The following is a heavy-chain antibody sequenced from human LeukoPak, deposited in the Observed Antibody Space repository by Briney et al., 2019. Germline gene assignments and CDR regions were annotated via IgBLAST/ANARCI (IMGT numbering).Heavy chain of an antibody. CDR3: ARYDTTWFYLDY. Sequence: PGGSLRLSCAASGFTFSSYEMNWVRQAPGKGLEWVANIKLDGSEKYYMDSVKGRFTISRDNAKNSLYLQMNSLTAEDAAVYFCARYDTTWFYLDYWGQGSLVTVSS. CDR1: GFTFSSYE. D-gene: IGHD3-9*01. V-gene: IGHV3-7*01. J-gene: IGHJ4*02. CDR2: IKLDGSEK.